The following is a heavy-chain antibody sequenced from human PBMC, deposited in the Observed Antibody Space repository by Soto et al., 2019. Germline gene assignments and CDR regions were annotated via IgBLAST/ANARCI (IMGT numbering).Heavy chain of an antibody. CDR1: GFTFNNYI. CDR2: ITSDGGNQ. CDR3: ARTQRDAYCNGGSCYCYYGMEV. V-gene: IGHV3-30*04. D-gene: IGHD2-15*01. Sequence: QVQLVESGGGVVQPGRSLRLSCAASGFTFNNYIMHWVRQAPGRGLEWVASITSDGGNQHYADSVEGRFTISIDKSNDTLVLRMNSLRPEDTAVYYCARTQRDAYCNGGSCYCYYGMEVWGQGTTVTVSS. J-gene: IGHJ6*02.